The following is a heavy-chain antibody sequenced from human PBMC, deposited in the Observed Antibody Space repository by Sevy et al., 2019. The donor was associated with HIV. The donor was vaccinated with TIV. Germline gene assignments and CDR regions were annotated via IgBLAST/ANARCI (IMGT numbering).Heavy chain of an antibody. Sequence: GGSLRLSCAVFGFIFSNYGMQWVRQAPGKGLEWVSAISGSGGSTYYADSVKGRFTISRDNSKNTLYLQMNSLRAEDTAVYYCAKGGNIVVVPAAAFDYWGQGTLVTVSS. CDR2: ISGSGGST. CDR3: AKGGNIVVVPAAAFDY. D-gene: IGHD2-2*01. V-gene: IGHV3-23*01. CDR1: GFIFSNYG. J-gene: IGHJ4*02.